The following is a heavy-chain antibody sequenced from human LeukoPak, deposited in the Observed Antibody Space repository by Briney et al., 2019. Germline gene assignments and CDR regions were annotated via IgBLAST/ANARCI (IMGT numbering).Heavy chain of an antibody. CDR1: GGSISSGSYY. CDR2: IYTYESP. Sequence: PSETLSLTCTVSGGSISSGSYYWSWIRQPAGKGLEWIGRIYTYESPNYNPSLKSRVTISVDTSKNQFSLKLSSVTAADTAVYYCARVNSSSRRWFDPWGQGTLVTVSS. CDR3: ARVNSSSRRWFDP. D-gene: IGHD6-13*01. V-gene: IGHV4-61*02. J-gene: IGHJ5*02.